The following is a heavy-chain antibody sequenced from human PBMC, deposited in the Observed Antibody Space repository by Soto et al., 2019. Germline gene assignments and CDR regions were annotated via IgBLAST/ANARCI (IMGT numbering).Heavy chain of an antibody. J-gene: IGHJ4*02. V-gene: IGHV4-59*01. CDR3: ARSVVVITEREYYFDY. CDR2: IYYSGST. D-gene: IGHD3-22*01. Sequence: SETLSLTCTVSGGSISSYYWSWIRQPPGKGLEWIGYIYYSGSTNYNPSLKSRVTISVDTSKNQFSLKLSSVTAADTAVYYCARSVVVITEREYYFDYWGQGTLVTVSS. CDR1: GGSISSYY.